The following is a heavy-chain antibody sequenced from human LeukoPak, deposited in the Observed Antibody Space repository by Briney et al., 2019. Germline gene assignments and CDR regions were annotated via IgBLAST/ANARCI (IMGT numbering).Heavy chain of an antibody. Sequence: PGKSLRLSCAASGFTFNAFAMHWVRQAPGKGLEWVAFIRYDGSNKYYADSVKDRFTISRDNSKNTLYLQMNSLRAEDTAVYYCAKVGGLAAAGLEYWGQGTVVTVSS. J-gene: IGHJ4*02. D-gene: IGHD6-13*01. V-gene: IGHV3-30*02. CDR1: GFTFNAFA. CDR2: IRYDGSNK. CDR3: AKVGGLAAAGLEY.